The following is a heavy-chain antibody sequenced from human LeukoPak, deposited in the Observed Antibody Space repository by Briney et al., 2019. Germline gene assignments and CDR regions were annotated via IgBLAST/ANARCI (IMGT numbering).Heavy chain of an antibody. J-gene: IGHJ4*02. CDR3: ARDARYFGY. V-gene: IGHV3-7*01. CDR2: IKYDGSEK. Sequence: QPGGSLRLSCAASGFTFSSYSMNWVRQAPGKGLGWVANIKYDGSEKYYVDSVKGRFTISRDNAKNSLYLQMNSLRAKDTAVYYCARDARYFGYWGQGTLVTVSS. CDR1: GFTFSSYS.